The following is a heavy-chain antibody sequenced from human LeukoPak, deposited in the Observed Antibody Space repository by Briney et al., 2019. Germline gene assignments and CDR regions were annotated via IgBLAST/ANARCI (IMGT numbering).Heavy chain of an antibody. J-gene: IGHJ6*02. CDR2: TYYRSKWYN. D-gene: IGHD2-2*01. CDR1: GDSVSSNSAA. V-gene: IGHV6-1*01. CDR3: AREGICSSTSCYSYGMDV. Sequence: SQTLSLTCAISGDSVSSNSAAWNWIRQSPSRGLEWLGRTYYRSKWYNDYAVSVKSRITINPDTSKNQFSLQLNSVTPEDTAVYYCAREGICSSTSCYSYGMDVWGQGTTVTASS.